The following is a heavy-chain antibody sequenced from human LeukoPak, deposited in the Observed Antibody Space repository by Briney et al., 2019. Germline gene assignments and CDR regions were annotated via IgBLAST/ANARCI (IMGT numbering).Heavy chain of an antibody. J-gene: IGHJ6*03. CDR1: GYTFTGYY. V-gene: IGHV1-2*02. CDR3: ARKFSYYYYMDV. Sequence: ASVNVSCKASGYTFTGYYMHWVRQAPGQGLKWMGWINPNSGGTNYAQKFQGRVTMTRDTSISTAYMELSRLRSDDTAVYYCARKFSYYYYMDVWGKGTTVTVSS. CDR2: INPNSGGT.